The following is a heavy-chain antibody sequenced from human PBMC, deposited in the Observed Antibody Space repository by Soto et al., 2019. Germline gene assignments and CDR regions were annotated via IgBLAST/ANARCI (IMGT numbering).Heavy chain of an antibody. V-gene: IGHV4-59*01. CDR3: ARGTDHYYYGMDV. Sequence: SETLCLSCTVAGGSISSFCWSWIRQPPGKGLEWIGYIYYSGSTNYNPSLKSRVTISVDTSKNQFSLKLSSVTAADTAVYYCARGTDHYYYGMDVWGQGTTVTVSS. J-gene: IGHJ6*02. CDR2: IYYSGST. D-gene: IGHD1-7*01. CDR1: GGSISSFC.